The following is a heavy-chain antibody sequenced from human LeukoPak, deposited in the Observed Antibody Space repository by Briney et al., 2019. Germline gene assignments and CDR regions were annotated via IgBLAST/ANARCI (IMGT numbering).Heavy chain of an antibody. CDR1: GFTFSSYS. D-gene: IGHD5-18*01. CDR3: AKTAYSLWYMDV. Sequence: GGSLRLSCAASGFTFSSYSMNWVRQAPGKGLEWVSSISSSSSYIYYADSVKGRFTISRDNSKNSLYLQMNSLRAEDSALYYCAKTAYSLWYMDVWGKGTTVTVSS. CDR2: ISSSSSYI. J-gene: IGHJ6*03. V-gene: IGHV3-21*04.